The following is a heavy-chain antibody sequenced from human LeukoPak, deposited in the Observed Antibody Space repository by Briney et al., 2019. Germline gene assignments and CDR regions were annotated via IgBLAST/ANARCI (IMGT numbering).Heavy chain of an antibody. CDR1: GYSITNYA. J-gene: IGHJ4*02. CDR3: ATGGGYRFAY. Sequence: ASVKVSCKASGYSITNYAILWVRQAPGQGLEWMGWINTNTEKSTYAPGFTGRYVFSLDSSVNTAYLRISGLKAEDTALYYCATGGGYRFAYWGQGTLVTVSS. D-gene: IGHD6-25*01. CDR2: INTNTEKS. V-gene: IGHV7-4-1*02.